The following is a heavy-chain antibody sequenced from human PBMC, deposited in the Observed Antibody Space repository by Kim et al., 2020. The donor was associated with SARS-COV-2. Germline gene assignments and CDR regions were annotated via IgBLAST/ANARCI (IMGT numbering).Heavy chain of an antibody. CDR3: AKDHYYDSSGYPLDY. Sequence: DSVKGRFTISRDNSKNTLYLQMNSLRAEDTAVYYCAKDHYYDSSGYPLDYWGQGTLVTVSS. J-gene: IGHJ4*02. V-gene: IGHV3-30*02. D-gene: IGHD3-22*01.